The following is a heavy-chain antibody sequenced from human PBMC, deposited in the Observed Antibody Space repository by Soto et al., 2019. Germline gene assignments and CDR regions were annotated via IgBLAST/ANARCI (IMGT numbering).Heavy chain of an antibody. CDR2: INAGNGNT. V-gene: IGHV1-3*01. CDR3: AREGFLEGYYYYYYGMDV. D-gene: IGHD3-3*01. CDR1: GYTFTSYA. Sequence: GASVKVSCKASGYTFTSYAMHWVRQAPGQRLEWMGWINAGNGNTKYSQKFQGRVTITRDTSASTAYMELSSLRSEDTAVYYCAREGFLEGYYYYYYGMDVWGQGTTVTVS. J-gene: IGHJ6*02.